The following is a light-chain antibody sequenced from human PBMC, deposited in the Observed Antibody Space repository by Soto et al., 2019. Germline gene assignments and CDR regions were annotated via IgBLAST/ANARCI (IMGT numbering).Light chain of an antibody. Sequence: QSVRTQPPSVSGAPGQKVTISCTRSSSNIGAAYDVHWYQHLPGTAPKLLIYGNNNRPSGVPDRFSGSKSGTSASLAITGLQAEDEANYYCQSYDSSLSGWVFGGGTKLTFL. CDR1: SSNIGAAYD. CDR2: GNN. J-gene: IGLJ3*02. V-gene: IGLV1-40*01. CDR3: QSYDSSLSGWV.